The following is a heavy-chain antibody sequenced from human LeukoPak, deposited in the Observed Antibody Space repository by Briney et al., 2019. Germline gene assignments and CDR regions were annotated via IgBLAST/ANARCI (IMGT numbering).Heavy chain of an antibody. CDR2: ISGSGGST. CDR3: ARDPPYDILTGYSNVFDY. Sequence: GGSLRLSCAASGFTFSSYAMSWVRQAPGKGLEWVSAISGSGGSTYYADSVKGRFTISRDNSKNTLYLQMNSLRAEDTAVYYCARDPPYDILTGYSNVFDYWGQGTLVTVSS. CDR1: GFTFSSYA. J-gene: IGHJ4*02. D-gene: IGHD3-9*01. V-gene: IGHV3-23*01.